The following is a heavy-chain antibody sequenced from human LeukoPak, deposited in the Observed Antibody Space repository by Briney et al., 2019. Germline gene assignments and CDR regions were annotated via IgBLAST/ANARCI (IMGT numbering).Heavy chain of an antibody. CDR1: GGSISSYY. Sequence: SETLSLTCTVSGGSISSYYWSWIRQPPGKGLEWIGYIYYSGSTNYNPSLKSRVTISVDTSKNQFSLKLSSVTAADTAVYYCARTEGRTVTTYFDYWGQGTLVTVSS. J-gene: IGHJ4*02. D-gene: IGHD4-17*01. CDR3: ARTEGRTVTTYFDY. CDR2: IYYSGST. V-gene: IGHV4-59*01.